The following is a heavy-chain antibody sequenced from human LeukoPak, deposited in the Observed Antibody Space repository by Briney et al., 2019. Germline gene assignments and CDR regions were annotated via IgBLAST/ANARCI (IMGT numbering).Heavy chain of an antibody. CDR1: GFTFSSYG. Sequence: QAGGSLRLSCAASGFTFSSYGMSWVRQAPGKGLEWVSAISGSGGSTYYADSVKGRFTISRDNSKNTLYLQMNSLRAEDTAVYYCARSGARTSLYYFDYWGQGTLVTVSS. V-gene: IGHV3-23*01. CDR3: ARSGARTSLYYFDY. J-gene: IGHJ4*02. D-gene: IGHD1-26*01. CDR2: ISGSGGST.